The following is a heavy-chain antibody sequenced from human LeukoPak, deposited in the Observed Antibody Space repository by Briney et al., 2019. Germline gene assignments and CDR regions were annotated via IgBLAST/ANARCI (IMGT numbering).Heavy chain of an antibody. CDR2: IRYDGSNK. J-gene: IGHJ4*02. Sequence: GGSLRLSCAASGFTFSSYGMHWARQAPGKGLEWVAFIRYDGSNKYYADSVKGRFTISRDNSKNTLYLQMNSLRAEDTALYYCTRVPPSDYGDYVTFDYWGQGTLVTVSS. CDR1: GFTFSSYG. V-gene: IGHV3-30*02. D-gene: IGHD4-17*01. CDR3: TRVPPSDYGDYVTFDY.